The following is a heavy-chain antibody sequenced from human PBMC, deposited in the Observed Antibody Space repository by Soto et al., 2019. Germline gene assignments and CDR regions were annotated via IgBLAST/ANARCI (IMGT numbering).Heavy chain of an antibody. CDR3: SKMEWPNYYYYYGMDV. CDR1: GFTFSSYG. D-gene: IGHD3-3*01. CDR2: IWYDGSNK. J-gene: IGHJ6*02. Sequence: GGSLRLSCAASGFTFSSYGMHWVRQAPGKGLEWVAVIWYDGSNKYYADTVKGRFTISRDNSKNTLYLQMNSLRAEDTAVYYCSKMEWPNYYYYYGMDVWDQGTTVTVSS. V-gene: IGHV3-33*06.